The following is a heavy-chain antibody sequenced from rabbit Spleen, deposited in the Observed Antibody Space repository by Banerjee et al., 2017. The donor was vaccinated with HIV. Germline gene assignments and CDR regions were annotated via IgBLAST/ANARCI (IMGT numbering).Heavy chain of an antibody. D-gene: IGHD2-1*01. V-gene: IGHV1S45*01. CDR1: GFSFNNNYY. J-gene: IGHJ4*01. CDR2: IYTGSSGST. Sequence: QEQLEESGGDLVKPGASLTLTCTASGFSFNNNYYMCWVRQAPGKGLEWIACIYTGSSGSTWYARWVNGRFTISKTSSTTVTLQMTSLTAADTATYFCARVDNDDHTYFNLWGPGTLVTVS. CDR3: ARVDNDDHTYFNL.